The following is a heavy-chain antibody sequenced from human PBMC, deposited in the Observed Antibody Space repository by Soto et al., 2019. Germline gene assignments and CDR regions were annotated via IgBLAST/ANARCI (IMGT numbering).Heavy chain of an antibody. J-gene: IGHJ6*02. Sequence: ASLKVSCKASGYTFTSYGISWVRQAPGQRLEWMGWINAGNGNTKYPQKFQGRVTMTRDTSTSTVYMELSSLRSEDTAVYYCARGGSGSEDYYGMDVWGQGTTVTVSS. V-gene: IGHV1-18*01. CDR2: INAGNGNT. D-gene: IGHD3-10*01. CDR3: ARGGSGSEDYYGMDV. CDR1: GYTFTSYG.